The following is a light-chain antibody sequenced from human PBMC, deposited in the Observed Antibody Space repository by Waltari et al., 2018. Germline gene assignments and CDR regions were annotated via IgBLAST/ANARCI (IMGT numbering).Light chain of an antibody. J-gene: IGLJ3*02. CDR3: GSWDSSLGIGV. V-gene: IGLV1-51*01. Sequence: QSVLTQAPSVSAAPGQTVTISCSGTTPNIGNNYVSWYQQLPGAAPKIVIYEANRRPSGIPDRFSGSKSGASATLGITGLQTGDEADYYCGSWDSSLGIGVLGGGTRLTVL. CDR2: EAN. CDR1: TPNIGNNY.